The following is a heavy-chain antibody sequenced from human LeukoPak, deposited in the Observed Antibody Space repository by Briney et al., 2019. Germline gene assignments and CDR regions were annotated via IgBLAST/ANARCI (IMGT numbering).Heavy chain of an antibody. CDR3: AREYYDFWSGYYRPLYYYYYMDV. D-gene: IGHD3-3*01. J-gene: IGHJ6*03. Sequence: ASVKVSCKASGYTFTGYYMHWVRQAPGQGLEWMGWINPNSGGTNYAQKFQGRVTMTRDTSISTAYMELSSLRSEDTAVYYCAREYYDFWSGYYRPLYYYYYMDVWGKGTTVTVSS. CDR1: GYTFTGYY. V-gene: IGHV1-2*02. CDR2: INPNSGGT.